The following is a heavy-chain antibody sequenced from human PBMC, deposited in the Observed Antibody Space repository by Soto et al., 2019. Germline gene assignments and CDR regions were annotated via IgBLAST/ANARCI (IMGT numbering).Heavy chain of an antibody. V-gene: IGHV3-30-3*01. D-gene: IGHD3-3*01. J-gene: IGHJ4*02. Sequence: QVQLVESGGGVVQPGRSLRLSCAASGFTFSSYAMHWVRQAPGKGLEWVAVISYDGSNKYYADSVKGRFTISRDNSKNTLYLQMNSLRAEDTAVYYCARDALRFLDWLYGFDYWGQGTLVTVSS. CDR2: ISYDGSNK. CDR1: GFTFSSYA. CDR3: ARDALRFLDWLYGFDY.